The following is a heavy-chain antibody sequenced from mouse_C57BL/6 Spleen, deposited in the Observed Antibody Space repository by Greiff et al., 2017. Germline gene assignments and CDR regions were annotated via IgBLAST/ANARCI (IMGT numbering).Heavy chain of an antibody. J-gene: IGHJ2*01. D-gene: IGHD4-1*02. CDR2: IRSKSNNYAT. V-gene: IGHV10-1*01. CDR3: VRATGSYYFDY. Sequence: EVKLVESGGGLVQPKGSLKLSCAASGFSFNTYAMNWVRQAPGKGLEWVARIRSKSNNYATYYADSVKDRFTISRDDSESMLYLQMNNLKTEDTAMYSCVRATGSYYFDYWGQGTTLTVSS. CDR1: GFSFNTYA.